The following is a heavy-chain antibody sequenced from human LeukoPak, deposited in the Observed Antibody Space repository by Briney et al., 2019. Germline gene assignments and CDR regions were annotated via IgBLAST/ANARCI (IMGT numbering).Heavy chain of an antibody. D-gene: IGHD6-6*01. V-gene: IGHV4-30-2*01. Sequence: PSETLSLTCTVSGGSISSGGYYWSWIRQPPGKGLEWIGYIYHSGSTYYNPSLKSRVTISVDRSKNQFSLKLSSVTAADTAVYYCARGRSSSSSDDYWGQGTLVTASS. J-gene: IGHJ4*02. CDR1: GGSISSGGYY. CDR2: IYHSGST. CDR3: ARGRSSSSSDDY.